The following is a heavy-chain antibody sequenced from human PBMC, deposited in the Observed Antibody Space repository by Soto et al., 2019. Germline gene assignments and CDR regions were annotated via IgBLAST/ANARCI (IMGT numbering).Heavy chain of an antibody. V-gene: IGHV1-69*02. J-gene: IGHJ4*02. CDR3: ARPKDYDDCLDL. CDR2: VNPILSMS. Sequence: GASVKVSCKASGDTFSFYTINWVRQAPGLGLEWMGRVNPILSMSNYAQKFQGRVTMTADKSTSTAYMELRSLISEDTAVYYCARPKDYDDCLDLWGQGTLVTVSS. CDR1: GDTFSFYT. D-gene: IGHD3-22*01.